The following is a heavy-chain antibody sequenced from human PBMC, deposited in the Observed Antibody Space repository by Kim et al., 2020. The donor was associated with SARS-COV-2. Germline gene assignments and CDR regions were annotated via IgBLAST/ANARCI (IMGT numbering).Heavy chain of an antibody. J-gene: IGHJ4*02. Sequence: YAASVKGRFTISRNNAKNSLYLQMNSLRVEDMAVYYCARGMRGFSYGKIDYWGQGILVIVSS. D-gene: IGHD5-18*01. CDR3: ARGMRGFSYGKIDY. V-gene: IGHV3-21*01.